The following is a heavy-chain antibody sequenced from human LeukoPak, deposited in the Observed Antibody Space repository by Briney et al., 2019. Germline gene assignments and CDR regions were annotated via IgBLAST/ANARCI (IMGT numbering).Heavy chain of an antibody. D-gene: IGHD3-3*01. CDR3: ARGITSGPRRYDVRNFDY. CDR1: GFIFNDYY. Sequence: GGSLRLSCAASGFIFNDYYMSWIRQAPGKGLEWVSYISSSGSTIYYADSVKGRFTISRDNAKNSLYLQMNSLRAEDTAVYYCARGITSGPRRYDVRNFDYWGQGTPVTVSS. J-gene: IGHJ4*02. CDR2: ISSSGSTI. V-gene: IGHV3-11*01.